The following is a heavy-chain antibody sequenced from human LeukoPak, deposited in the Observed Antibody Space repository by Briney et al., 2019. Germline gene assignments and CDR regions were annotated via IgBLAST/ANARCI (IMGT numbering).Heavy chain of an antibody. Sequence: GGSLRLSCAASGFTFSSYSMNWVRQAPGKGLEWVSGISGTAGRAYYADSVKGRFTISRANSKIALYLQMNSLRGDDTAIYFCAKGGFDTAMVTSWYFDVWGRGTPVTVSS. CDR3: AKGGFDTAMVTSWYFDV. J-gene: IGHJ2*01. V-gene: IGHV3-23*01. D-gene: IGHD5-18*01. CDR2: ISGTAGRA. CDR1: GFTFSSYS.